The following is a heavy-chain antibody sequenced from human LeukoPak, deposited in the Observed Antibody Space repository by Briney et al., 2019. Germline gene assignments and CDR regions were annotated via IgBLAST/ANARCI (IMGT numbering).Heavy chain of an antibody. J-gene: IGHJ4*02. CDR1: GFTFSSNA. D-gene: IGHD1-1*01. CDR3: ARDQLGAVLYFDY. CDR2: ITGSGGST. Sequence: GGSLRLSCAASGFTFSSNAVSWVRQAPGKGLEWVSAITGSGGSTYYADSVKGRFTISRDNSKNTLYLQINSLRVEDTAVYYCARDQLGAVLYFDYWGQGALVTVSS. V-gene: IGHV3-23*01.